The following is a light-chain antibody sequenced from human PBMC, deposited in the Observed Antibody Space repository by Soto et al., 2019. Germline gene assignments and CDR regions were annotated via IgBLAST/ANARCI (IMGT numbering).Light chain of an antibody. J-gene: IGLJ2*01. Sequence: QSVLTQPASVSGSPGQSITISCTGTRSDIGAYNFVSWYQQHPGEVPKLILYDVNVRPSGVSNRFSGSKSGNTASLTISGLQAEDEADHYCTSWTTSTTMIFGGGIKVTVL. V-gene: IGLV2-14*03. CDR1: RSDIGAYNF. CDR2: DVN. CDR3: TSWTTSTTMI.